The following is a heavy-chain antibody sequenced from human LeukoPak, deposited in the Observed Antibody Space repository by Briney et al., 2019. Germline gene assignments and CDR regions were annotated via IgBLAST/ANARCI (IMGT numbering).Heavy chain of an antibody. CDR2: ISSNGDNT. CDR3: VRGTGY. J-gene: IGHJ4*02. V-gene: IGHV3-64D*06. CDR1: EFTVSTYV. Sequence: GGSLRLSCSVSEFTVSTYVMHWVRQAPGKGLEYVSAISSNGDNTYYADSVKGRFTISRDNSKNTLYLQMSSLRADDTAVYYCVRGTGYWGQATLVTVSS.